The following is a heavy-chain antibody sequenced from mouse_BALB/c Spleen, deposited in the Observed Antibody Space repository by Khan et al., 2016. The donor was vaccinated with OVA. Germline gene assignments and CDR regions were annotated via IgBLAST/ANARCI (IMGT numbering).Heavy chain of an antibody. CDR3: ARVGYNGTMDY. D-gene: IGHD2-14*01. Sequence: QVQLKESGPELKKPGETVKISCKASGYTFTNNGMNWVKLAPGQGFKWMGWINTYTGKAAYADDFKGRFAFSLETSASTAYLQINNLKNEDTATYFGARVGYNGTMDYWGQGTSVTVSS. J-gene: IGHJ4*01. CDR1: GYTFTNNG. V-gene: IGHV9-3-1*01. CDR2: INTYTGKA.